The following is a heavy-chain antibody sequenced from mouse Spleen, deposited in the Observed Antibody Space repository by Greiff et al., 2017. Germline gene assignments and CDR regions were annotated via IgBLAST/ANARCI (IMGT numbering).Heavy chain of an antibody. J-gene: IGHJ4*01. CDR3: ARRPYDYYYAMDY. V-gene: IGHV1S132*01. D-gene: IGHD2-4*01. CDR1: GYTFTSYW. CDR2: IFPGTGTT. Sequence: QVQLQQSGAELVKPGASVKLSCKTSGYTFTSYWIQWVKQRPGQGLGWIGEIFPGTGTTYYNEKFKGKATLTIDTSSSTAYMQLSSLTSEDSADYFCARRPYDYYYAMDYWGQGTSVTVSS.